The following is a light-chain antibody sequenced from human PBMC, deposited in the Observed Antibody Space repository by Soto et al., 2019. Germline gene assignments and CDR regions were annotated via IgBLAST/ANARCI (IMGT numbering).Light chain of an antibody. V-gene: IGKV1-12*01. CDR1: QGISSW. CDR3: HQFSTYSWT. CDR2: AAS. Sequence: DIQMTQSPSSVSPSAGDRVTITCRASQGISSWLACYQQKPGKAPKLLIYAASTLQSGVPSRFSGSGPGTDFTLTISGLKPEDFATYYCHQFSTYSWTFGQGTKVDIK. J-gene: IGKJ1*01.